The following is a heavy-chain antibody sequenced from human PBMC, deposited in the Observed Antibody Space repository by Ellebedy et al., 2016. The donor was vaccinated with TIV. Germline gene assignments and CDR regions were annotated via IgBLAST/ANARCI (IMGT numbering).Heavy chain of an antibody. J-gene: IGHJ2*01. D-gene: IGHD3-10*01. CDR2: IYYSGST. CDR1: GGSISSNY. V-gene: IGHV4-59*08. Sequence: MPGGSLRLSCTVSGGSISSNYWSWIRQSPGKGLEWIGYIYYSGSTNYNPSLKSRVTISVDTSKNQFSLKLSSVTAADTAVYYCARQSGYWYFDLWGRGTLVTVSS. CDR3: ARQSGYWYFDL.